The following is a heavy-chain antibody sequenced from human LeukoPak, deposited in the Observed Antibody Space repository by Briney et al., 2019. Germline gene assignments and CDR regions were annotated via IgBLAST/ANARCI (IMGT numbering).Heavy chain of an antibody. CDR3: ARDSLFGVDISSPNPNYGMDV. Sequence: GGSLRLSCAASGFIFSGYWMSWVRQAPGKGLEWVANIKQDGSETYYVNSVKGRFTISRDNAKNSLYLEMNNLRAEDTAVYYCARDSLFGVDISSPNPNYGMDVWGQGTTVTVSS. CDR2: IKQDGSET. V-gene: IGHV3-7*01. J-gene: IGHJ6*02. CDR1: GFIFSGYW. D-gene: IGHD3-3*01.